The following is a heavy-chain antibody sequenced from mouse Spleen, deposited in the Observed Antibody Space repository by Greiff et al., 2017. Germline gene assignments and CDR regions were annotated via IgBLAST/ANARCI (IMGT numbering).Heavy chain of an antibody. J-gene: IGHJ4*01. D-gene: IGHD1-1*01. Sequence: VQLKESGPELVKPGDSVKISCKASGYSFTGYFMNWVMQSHGKSLEWIGRINPYNGDTFYNQKFKGKATLTVDKSSSTAHMELRSLTSEDSAVYYCARDYGSSSLAMDYWGQGTSVTVSS. CDR2: INPYNGDT. V-gene: IGHV1-20*01. CDR1: GYSFTGYF. CDR3: ARDYGSSSLAMDY.